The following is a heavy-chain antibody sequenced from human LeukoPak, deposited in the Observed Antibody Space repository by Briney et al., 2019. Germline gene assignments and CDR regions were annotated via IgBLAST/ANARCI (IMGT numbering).Heavy chain of an antibody. CDR3: ARDFNWGADY. CDR2: INGNSGAT. CDR1: GFTFTDHF. Sequence: ASVTVSFKASGFTFTDHFMHWVRQAPGQGLEWMGWINGNSGATFYAQKFQDRVTVTRDTSISTMYMELNRLTSDDTAVYFCARDFNWGADYWGQGTLVAVSS. D-gene: IGHD7-27*01. V-gene: IGHV1-2*02. J-gene: IGHJ4*02.